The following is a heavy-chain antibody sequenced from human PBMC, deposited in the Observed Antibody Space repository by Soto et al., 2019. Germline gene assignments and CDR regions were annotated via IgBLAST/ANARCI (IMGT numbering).Heavy chain of an antibody. V-gene: IGHV3-64D*08. J-gene: IGHJ4*02. D-gene: IGHD3-22*01. CDR3: VKGPVGHYYDSSGYYDY. Sequence: GGSLRLSCSASGFTFSSYAMHWVRQAPGKGLEYVSAISSNGGSTYYADSVKGRFTISRDNSKNTLYLQMSSLRAEDTAVYYCVKGPVGHYYDSSGYYDYWGQGTLVTVTS. CDR1: GFTFSSYA. CDR2: ISSNGGST.